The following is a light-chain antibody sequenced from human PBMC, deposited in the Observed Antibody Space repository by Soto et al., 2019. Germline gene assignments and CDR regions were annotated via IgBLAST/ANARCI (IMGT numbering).Light chain of an antibody. J-gene: IGKJ4*01. V-gene: IGKV1-33*01. CDR1: QDIRTY. CDR3: QQYDNRLT. Sequence: DIQMTHSPSSLSASVGDRFTITCQASQDIRTYLNWYQQKPGKAPKLLIYDASNLETGVPSRFSGSGSGTDFTFTISSLQPEDIATYYCQQYDNRLTFGGGTKVDIK. CDR2: DAS.